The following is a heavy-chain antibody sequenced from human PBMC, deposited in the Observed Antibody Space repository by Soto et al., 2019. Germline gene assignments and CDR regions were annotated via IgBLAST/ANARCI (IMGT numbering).Heavy chain of an antibody. CDR3: AKDATRTSGWYYFDY. CDR1: GFTFASYD. V-gene: IGHV3-30*18. CDR2: ISYDGSNK. Sequence: PGGSLRLSCAASGFTFASYDMSWVRQAPGKGLEWVAVISYDGSNKYYADSVKGRFTISRDNSKNTLYLQMNSLRTEDTAIYYCAKDATRTSGWYYFDYWGRGALVTVSS. D-gene: IGHD6-19*01. J-gene: IGHJ4*02.